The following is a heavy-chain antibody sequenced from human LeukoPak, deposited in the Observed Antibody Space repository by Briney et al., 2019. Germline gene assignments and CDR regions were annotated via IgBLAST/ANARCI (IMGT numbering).Heavy chain of an antibody. J-gene: IGHJ5*02. CDR3: ARGRKGLLWFGGNRFDP. CDR1: GGSISSGSYY. V-gene: IGHV4-61*02. D-gene: IGHD3-10*01. CDR2: IYTSGST. Sequence: PSETLSLTCTVSGGSISSGSYYWSWIRQPAGKGLEWIGRIYTSGSTNYNPSLKSRVTISVDTSKNQFSLKLSSVTAADTAVYYCARGRKGLLWFGGNRFDPWGQGTLVTVSS.